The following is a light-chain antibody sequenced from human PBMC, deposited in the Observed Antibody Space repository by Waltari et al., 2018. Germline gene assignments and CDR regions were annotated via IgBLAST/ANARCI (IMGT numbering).Light chain of an antibody. Sequence: EIVLTQSPGTLSLSPGARATLSCRASQSITNNYFAWYQQRPGQAPRILIYAASSRVTGIPDRFSGSGSGTGFTLTISRLEPEDFAVYYCQQYGSSPLYTFGQGTKLEIK. CDR2: AAS. CDR3: QQYGSSPLYT. V-gene: IGKV3-20*01. CDR1: QSITNNY. J-gene: IGKJ2*01.